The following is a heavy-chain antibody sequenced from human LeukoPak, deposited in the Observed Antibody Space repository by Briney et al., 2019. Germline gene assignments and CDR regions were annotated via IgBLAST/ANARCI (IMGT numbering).Heavy chain of an antibody. Sequence: GASVKVSCKASGYTFTNFGISWVRQAPGQGLECMGWISAYNGNTNYAQKVQGRVTMTTDTSTSTAYMELRSLRSDDTAVYYCARAGGWAREDYKADAFDIWGQGTMVTVSS. CDR3: ARAGGWAREDYKADAFDI. CDR2: ISAYNGNT. CDR1: GYTFTNFG. D-gene: IGHD6-19*01. V-gene: IGHV1-18*01. J-gene: IGHJ3*02.